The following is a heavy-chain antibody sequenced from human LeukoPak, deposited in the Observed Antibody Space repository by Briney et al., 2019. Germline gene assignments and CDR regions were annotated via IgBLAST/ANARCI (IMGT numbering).Heavy chain of an antibody. V-gene: IGHV3-53*01. CDR1: GFTVSSNY. D-gene: IGHD3-22*01. CDR3: AKDSGVYDSSGYYYRY. J-gene: IGHJ4*02. Sequence: HSGGSLRLSCAASGFTVSSNYMSWVRQAPGKGLEWVSVIYSGGSTYYADSVKGRFTISRDNSKNTLYLQMNSLRAEDTAVYYCAKDSGVYDSSGYYYRYWGQGTLVTVSS. CDR2: IYSGGST.